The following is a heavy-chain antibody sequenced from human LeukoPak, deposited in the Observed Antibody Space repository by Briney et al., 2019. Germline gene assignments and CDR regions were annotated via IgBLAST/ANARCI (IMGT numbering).Heavy chain of an antibody. V-gene: IGHV4-34*01. CDR1: GGSFSGYY. D-gene: IGHD2-15*01. Sequence: SETLSLTCAVYGGSFSGYYWSWIRQPPGKGLEWIGEINHSGSTNYNPSLKSRVTISVDTSKNQFSLKLSSVTAADTAVYYCARGGIYCSGGSCYHPPHFDYWGQGTLVTVSP. CDR2: INHSGST. J-gene: IGHJ4*02. CDR3: ARGGIYCSGGSCYHPPHFDY.